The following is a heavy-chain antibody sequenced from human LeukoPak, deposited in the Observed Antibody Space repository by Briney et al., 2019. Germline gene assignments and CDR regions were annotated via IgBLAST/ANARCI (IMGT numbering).Heavy chain of an antibody. V-gene: IGHV4-34*01. CDR1: DGSFSGYY. CDR2: ISHIGST. Sequence: PSETLSLTCAVYDGSFSGYYWSWVRQPPGKGLEWIGEISHIGSTNYNPSLESRVTISVDTSKNQFSLKLSSVTAAVTAVYYCARGRWEVRFDPWGEGTLVTVSS. J-gene: IGHJ5*02. D-gene: IGHD1-26*01. CDR3: ARGRWEVRFDP.